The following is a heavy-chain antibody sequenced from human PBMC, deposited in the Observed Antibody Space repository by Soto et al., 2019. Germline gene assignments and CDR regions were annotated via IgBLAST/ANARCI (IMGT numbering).Heavy chain of an antibody. CDR2: IYPGDSDT. V-gene: IGHV5-51*01. J-gene: IGHJ3*02. CDR1: GYSFTSYW. Sequence: GESLKISCKGSGYSFTSYWIGWVRQMPGKGLEWMGIIYPGDSDTRYSPSFQGQVTISADKSISTAYLQWSSLKASDTAMYYCARRLLDIEVYSSSGAFDIWGQGTMVTVSS. CDR3: ARRLLDIEVYSSSGAFDI. D-gene: IGHD6-6*01.